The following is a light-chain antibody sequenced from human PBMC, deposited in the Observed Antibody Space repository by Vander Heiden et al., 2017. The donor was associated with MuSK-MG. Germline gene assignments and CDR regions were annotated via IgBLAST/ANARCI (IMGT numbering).Light chain of an antibody. V-gene: IGLV2-8*01. CDR2: EVS. Sequence: QSALTQPPSASGSPGQSVTISCTGTSSDVGGYKYVSWYQQHPGKAPKLMIYEVSMRPSGVPDRFSGSKSGNTASLTVSGLQAEDEADYYCSSYAGSNNLVFGGGTKLTVL. CDR1: SSDVGGYKY. J-gene: IGLJ2*01. CDR3: SSYAGSNNLV.